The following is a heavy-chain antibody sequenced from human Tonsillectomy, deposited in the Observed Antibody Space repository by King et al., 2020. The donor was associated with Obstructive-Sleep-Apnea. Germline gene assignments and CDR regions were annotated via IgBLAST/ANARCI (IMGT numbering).Heavy chain of an antibody. CDR1: GFSLNKFA. V-gene: IGHV3-23*04. CDR2: ISASGDST. CDR3: AKNPYESGSVSYYRVNWFDP. J-gene: IGHJ5*02. D-gene: IGHD3-10*01. Sequence: VQLVESGGGLVQPGGSRRLCCAASGFSLNKFALSWVRQAPGNGPVWVSRISASGDSTDYADAVMGLFAILRDNSTNTLFQQMSSLRAEDTAIYFCAKNPYESGSVSYYRVNWFDPWGQGTLVTVSS.